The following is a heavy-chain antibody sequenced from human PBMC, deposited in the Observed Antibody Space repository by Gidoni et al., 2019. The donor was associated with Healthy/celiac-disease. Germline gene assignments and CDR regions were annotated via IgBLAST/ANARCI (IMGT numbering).Heavy chain of an antibody. J-gene: IGHJ4*02. Sequence: QVQLQQWGAGLLKPSDTLSLTCAAYGWYFSGYYWSWIRQPPGKGLEWIGEINHSGSTNHNPPLKSRVTISVDTSQNQFSLKLSSVTAADPAVYYCASYGGNPGFSDYWGQGTLVTVSS. V-gene: IGHV4-34*01. CDR2: INHSGST. CDR1: GWYFSGYY. D-gene: IGHD2-15*01. CDR3: ASYGGNPGFSDY.